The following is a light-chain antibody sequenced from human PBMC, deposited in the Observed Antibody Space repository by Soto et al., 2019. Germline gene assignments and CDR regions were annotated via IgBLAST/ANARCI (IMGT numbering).Light chain of an antibody. CDR2: DDS. CDR1: NIGTNS. CDR3: QLWDDNFYF. Sequence: SYELAQPPSVSVAPGQTAMIICGGSNIGTNSVHWYQQKPGQAPVLVVYDDSDRPSGIPDRFSGSNSGNTATLIISRVEAGDEADYYCQLWDDNFYFFGNGTKV. J-gene: IGLJ1*01. V-gene: IGLV3-21*02.